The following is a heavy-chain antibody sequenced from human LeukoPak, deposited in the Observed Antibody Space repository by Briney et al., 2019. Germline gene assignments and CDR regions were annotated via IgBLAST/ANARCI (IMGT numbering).Heavy chain of an antibody. CDR3: ARHTPFSTSYFDH. V-gene: IGHV4-34*01. J-gene: IGHJ4*02. CDR1: GGSFSGYY. D-gene: IGHD2-2*01. CDR2: INHSGST. Sequence: SETLSLTCAVYGGSFSGYYWSWIRQPPGKGLEWIGEINHSGSTNYNPSLKSRVTISVDTSKNQFSLKLSSVTAADTAVYYCARHTPFSTSYFDHWGQGTLVTVSS.